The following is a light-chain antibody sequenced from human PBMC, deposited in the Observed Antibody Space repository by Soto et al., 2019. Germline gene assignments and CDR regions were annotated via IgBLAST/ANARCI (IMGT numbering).Light chain of an antibody. J-gene: IGKJ4*01. CDR3: QKYNSAPLT. CDR1: QGIRND. CDR2: AAS. Sequence: EIQMTQSPSSLSASVVDRFTITFLASQGIRNDLGWYQQKPGKAPKRLIYAASSLQSGVPSRFSGSGSGTEFTLTISSLQPEDFAAYYCQKYNSAPLTFGGGTKVDIK. V-gene: IGKV1-17*01.